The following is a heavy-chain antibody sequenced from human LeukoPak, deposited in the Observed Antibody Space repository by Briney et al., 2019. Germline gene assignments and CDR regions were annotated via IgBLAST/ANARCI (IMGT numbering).Heavy chain of an antibody. D-gene: IGHD1-26*01. CDR3: ATQWDGGAGAFDT. CDR1: GFSVSSNY. J-gene: IGHJ3*02. Sequence: GGSLRLSCEASGFSVSSNYMTWVRQAPGKGLEWVSVIYSSRGTNYADSVKGRFTISRDNSKNTLYLQMNSLRAEDTAMYYCATQWDGGAGAFDTWGQGTMVTVSS. CDR2: IYSSRGT. V-gene: IGHV3-66*01.